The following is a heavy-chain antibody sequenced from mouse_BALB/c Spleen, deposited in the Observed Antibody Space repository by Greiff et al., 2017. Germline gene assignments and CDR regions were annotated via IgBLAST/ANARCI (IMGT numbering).Heavy chain of an antibody. CDR3: TRWGRGYAMDY. J-gene: IGHJ4*01. V-gene: IGHV1-15*01. D-gene: IGHD3-3*01. Sequence: QVQLQQSGAELVRPGASVTLSCKASGYTFTDYEMHWVKQTPVHGLEWIGAIDPETGGTAYNQKFKGKATLTADKSSSTAYMELRSLTSEDSAVYYCTRWGRGYAMDYWGQGTSVTVSS. CDR2: IDPETGGT. CDR1: GYTFTDYE.